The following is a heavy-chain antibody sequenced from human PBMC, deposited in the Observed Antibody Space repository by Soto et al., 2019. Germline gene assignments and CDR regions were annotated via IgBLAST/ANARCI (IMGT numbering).Heavy chain of an antibody. J-gene: IGHJ4*02. CDR3: AIRSMAVVPEY. V-gene: IGHV4-59*11. CDR2: LYYGRSA. Sequence: SETLSLTSAVSGDSMSSLCGRWIRQPPGKGLESIGYLYYGRSANYNPSLKSRVTLSVDTSTNQCSLTLSSMTAADTAVYYCAIRSMAVVPEYRGQGTLVTLSS. D-gene: IGHD3-22*01. CDR1: GDSMSSLC.